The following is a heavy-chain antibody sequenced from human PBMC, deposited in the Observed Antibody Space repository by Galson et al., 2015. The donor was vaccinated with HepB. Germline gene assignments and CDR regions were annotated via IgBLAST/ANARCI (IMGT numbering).Heavy chain of an antibody. CDR2: IDWGDDK. V-gene: IGHV2-70*13. J-gene: IGHJ4*02. CDR3: ARAYSPAVGFDF. CDR1: GFSLTTTGMY. D-gene: IGHD6-13*01. Sequence: PALVKPTQTLTLTCTFSGFSLTTTGMYVSWIRQPPGKALEWLAPIDWGDDKFYNTSLKTGLRISKDTSRNQVVLTMTNVDPVDTGTYYCARAYSPAVGFDFWGQGTLVTVSS.